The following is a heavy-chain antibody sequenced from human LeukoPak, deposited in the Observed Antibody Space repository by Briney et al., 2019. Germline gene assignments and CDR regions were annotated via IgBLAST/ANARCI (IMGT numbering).Heavy chain of an antibody. J-gene: IGHJ4*02. D-gene: IGHD6-13*01. CDR1: GFTFSSYG. CDR3: ARDSDSSAAGTTTFDY. V-gene: IGHV3-30*02. CDR2: IRYDGGIK. Sequence: GGSLRLSCAASGFTFSSYGMHWVRQAPGKGLEWVAFIRYDGGIKYYADSVKGRFTISRDNSKNTLYLQMNSLRAEDTAVYYCARDSDSSAAGTTTFDYWGQGTLVTVSS.